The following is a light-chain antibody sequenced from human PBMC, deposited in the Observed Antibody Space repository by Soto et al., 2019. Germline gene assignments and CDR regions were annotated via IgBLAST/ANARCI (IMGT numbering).Light chain of an antibody. CDR2: GAS. Sequence: ESVLTQSPGTLSLSPGERATLSCRASQSVSGSHLAWYQQKPGQAPRLLIYGASSRATGIPDRFSGSGSGTDFTLSIRRLEPEDFAVYCCQHYGFSLITFGQGTRLEIK. J-gene: IGKJ5*01. CDR1: QSVSGSH. CDR3: QHYGFSLIT. V-gene: IGKV3-20*01.